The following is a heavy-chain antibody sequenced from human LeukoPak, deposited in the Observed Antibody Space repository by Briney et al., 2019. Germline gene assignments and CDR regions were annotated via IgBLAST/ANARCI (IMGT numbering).Heavy chain of an antibody. Sequence: PSETLSLTCTVSGGSISSSSYYWGWIRQPPGKGLEWIGSIYYSGSTYYNPSLKSRVTISVDTSKNQFSLKLSSVTAADTAVYYCARDVLPYYYDSSGYYFDYWGQGTLVTVSS. CDR3: ARDVLPYYYDSSGYYFDY. CDR1: GGSISSSSYY. V-gene: IGHV4-39*02. D-gene: IGHD3-22*01. J-gene: IGHJ4*02. CDR2: IYYSGST.